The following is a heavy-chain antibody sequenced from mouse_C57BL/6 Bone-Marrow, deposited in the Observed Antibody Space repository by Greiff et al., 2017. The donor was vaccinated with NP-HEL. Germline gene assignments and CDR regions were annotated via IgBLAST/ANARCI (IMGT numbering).Heavy chain of an antibody. CDR1: GFNIKDDY. Sequence: EVKLMESGAELVRPGASVKLSCTASGFNIKDDYMHWVKQRPEQGLEWIGWIDPENGDTEYASKFQGKATITADTSSNTAYLQLSSLTSEDTAVYYCTTSWLLTVGYWGQGTTLTVSS. CDR3: TTSWLLTVGY. CDR2: IDPENGDT. D-gene: IGHD2-3*01. J-gene: IGHJ2*01. V-gene: IGHV14-4*01.